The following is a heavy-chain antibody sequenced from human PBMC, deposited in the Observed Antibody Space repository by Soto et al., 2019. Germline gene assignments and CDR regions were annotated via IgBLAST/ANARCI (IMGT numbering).Heavy chain of an antibody. D-gene: IGHD3-22*01. J-gene: IGHJ4*02. Sequence: GGSLRLSCAASGFTFSSYSMNWVRQAPGKGLEWVSSISSSSSYIYYADSVKGRFTISRDNAKNSLYLQMNSLRAEDTAVYYCARDADPTYYYDSSGYYYDYWGQGTLVTVSS. V-gene: IGHV3-21*01. CDR1: GFTFSSYS. CDR2: ISSSSSYI. CDR3: ARDADPTYYYDSSGYYYDY.